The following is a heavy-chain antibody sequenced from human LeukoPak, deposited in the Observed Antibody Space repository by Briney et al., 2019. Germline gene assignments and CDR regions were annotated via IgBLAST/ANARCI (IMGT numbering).Heavy chain of an antibody. CDR2: IYYSGST. D-gene: IGHD6-6*01. J-gene: IGHJ4*02. CDR3: ARARTQQLAIDY. V-gene: IGHV4-59*12. Sequence: PSETLSLTCTVSGGSISSYYWSWIRQPPGKGLEWIGYIYYSGSTNYNPSLESRVTISVDTSKNQFSLKLSSVTAADTAVYYCARARTQQLAIDYWGQGTLVTVSS. CDR1: GGSISSYY.